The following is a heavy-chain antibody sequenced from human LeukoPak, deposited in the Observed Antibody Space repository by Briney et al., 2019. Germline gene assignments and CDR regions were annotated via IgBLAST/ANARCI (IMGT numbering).Heavy chain of an antibody. Sequence: SLKVSCTTSGDTFGSYAFMWVRQAPGQGLEWMGGVFPILGTRNYAEKFRGRVTLTAEESPVTAYMELSSLTSDDTAVYYCARTLGSDTLTGYYAAGLNWLDPWGQGTLVIVSS. CDR2: VFPILGTR. CDR3: ARTLGSDTLTGYYAAGLNWLDP. J-gene: IGHJ5*02. CDR1: GDTFGSYA. D-gene: IGHD3-9*01. V-gene: IGHV1-69*01.